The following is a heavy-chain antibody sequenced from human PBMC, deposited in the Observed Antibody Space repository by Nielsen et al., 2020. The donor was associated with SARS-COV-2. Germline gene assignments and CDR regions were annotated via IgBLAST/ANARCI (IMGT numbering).Heavy chain of an antibody. CDR2: ISGSGGST. CDR3: ARYYDILTGYYTPRIYYYYGMDV. D-gene: IGHD3-9*01. Sequence: WIRQPPGKGLEWVSAISGSGGSTYYADSVKGRFTISRDNAKNSLYLQMNSLRAEDTAVYYCARYYDILTGYYTPRIYYYYGMDVWVQGTTVTVSS. V-gene: IGHV3-23*01. J-gene: IGHJ6*02.